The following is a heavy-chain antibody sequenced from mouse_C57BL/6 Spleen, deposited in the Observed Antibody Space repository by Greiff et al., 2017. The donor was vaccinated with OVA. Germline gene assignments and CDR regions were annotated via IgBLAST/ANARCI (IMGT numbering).Heavy chain of an antibody. CDR3: ARSDGTVLRYWYFDV. D-gene: IGHD1-1*01. CDR2: IFSGSCST. CDR1: GYTFTGYW. Sequence: QVQLQQSGAELMKPGASVKLSCKATGYTFTGYWIVCVKQRLAPRIVWIGEIFSGSCSTNYNEKFKGKATFTADTSSNTAYMQLSSLTTEDSAIYYCARSDGTVLRYWYFDVWGTGTTVTVSS. J-gene: IGHJ1*03. V-gene: IGHV1-9*01.